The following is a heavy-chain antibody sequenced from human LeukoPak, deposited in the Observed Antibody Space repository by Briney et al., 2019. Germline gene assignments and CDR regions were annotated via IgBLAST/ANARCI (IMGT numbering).Heavy chain of an antibody. J-gene: IGHJ5*01. Sequence: PGGSLRLSCAASGFTVSSNYMSWVRQAPGKGLERVSVIYSGGSTYYPDSVKGRFTISRDNSKNTLYLQMNSLRAEDTAVYYCARAVTGTTRVNDSWGQGTLVTVSS. CDR3: ARAVTGTTRVNDS. V-gene: IGHV3-53*01. CDR1: GFTVSSNY. CDR2: IYSGGST. D-gene: IGHD1-7*01.